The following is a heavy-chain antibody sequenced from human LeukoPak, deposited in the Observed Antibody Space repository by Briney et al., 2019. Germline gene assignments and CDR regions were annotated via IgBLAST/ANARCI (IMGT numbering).Heavy chain of an antibody. D-gene: IGHD2-2*01. CDR3: ARDDCSSTSCRLSPDY. Sequence: GASVKVSCKASGYTFSNNDINWVRQATGQGLEWMGWMNPISGNTGFAQKLQGRVTMTTDTSTSTAYMELRSLRSDDTAVYYCARDDCSSTSCRLSPDYWGQGTLVTVSS. J-gene: IGHJ4*02. CDR2: MNPISGNT. CDR1: GYTFSNND. V-gene: IGHV1-8*02.